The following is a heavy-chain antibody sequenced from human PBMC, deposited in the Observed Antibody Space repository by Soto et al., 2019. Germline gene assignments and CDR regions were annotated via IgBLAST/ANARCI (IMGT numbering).Heavy chain of an antibody. CDR3: AAGRTGGSYYGMDV. V-gene: IGHV1-58*01. D-gene: IGHD2-2*01. J-gene: IGHJ6*02. CDR2: IVAGSGNT. CDR1: GFTYSDTA. Sequence: VTSVKVTCKVSGFTYSDTAVQWVRQARGQGLEWIGWIVAGSGNTNYAQKFQERVTITRDMSTSTAYMEVRSLRSEDTAVYYCAAGRTGGSYYGMDVWGQGTTVTVS.